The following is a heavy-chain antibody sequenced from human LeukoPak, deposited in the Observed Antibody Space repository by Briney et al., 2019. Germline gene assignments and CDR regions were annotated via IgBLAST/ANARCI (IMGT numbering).Heavy chain of an antibody. CDR1: GFTFSSYA. J-gene: IGHJ4*02. V-gene: IGHV3-21*01. CDR3: ARAAWGSGSYYRGPFDY. D-gene: IGHD3-10*01. Sequence: GGSLRLSCAASGFTFSSYAMSWVRQAPGKGLEWVSSISSSSYIYYADSVKGRFTISRDNAKNSLYLQMNSLRAEDTAVYYCARAAWGSGSYYRGPFDYWGQGTLVTVSS. CDR2: ISSSSYI.